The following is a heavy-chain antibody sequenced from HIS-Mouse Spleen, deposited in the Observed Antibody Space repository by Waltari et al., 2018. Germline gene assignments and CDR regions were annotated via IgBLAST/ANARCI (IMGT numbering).Heavy chain of an antibody. CDR2: IYYSGST. CDR3: AREIPYSSSWYDWYFDL. Sequence: QLQLQESGPGLVKPSETLSLTCTVPGGSIISSSYSWGRIRQPPGKGLEWIGSIYYSGSTYYNPSLKSRVTISVDTSKNQFSLKLSSVTAADTAVYYCAREIPYSSSWYDWYFDLWGRGTLVTVSS. J-gene: IGHJ2*01. V-gene: IGHV4-39*07. CDR1: GGSIISSSYS. D-gene: IGHD6-13*01.